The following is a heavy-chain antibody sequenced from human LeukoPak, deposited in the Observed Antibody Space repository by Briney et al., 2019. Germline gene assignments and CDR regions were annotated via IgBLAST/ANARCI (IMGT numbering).Heavy chain of an antibody. CDR3: ASELTETRYCSSTSCPTSMDV. V-gene: IGHV1-2*02. D-gene: IGHD2-2*01. J-gene: IGHJ6*03. Sequence: ASVKVSCKASGYTFTGYYMHWVRPAPGQGLAWVGWINPNSGVTKYAQKFQGRVTMTRDTSISTAYMELSRLRSDNTAVYYCASELTETRYCSSTSCPTSMDVWGKGTTVTVSS. CDR1: GYTFTGYY. CDR2: INPNSGVT.